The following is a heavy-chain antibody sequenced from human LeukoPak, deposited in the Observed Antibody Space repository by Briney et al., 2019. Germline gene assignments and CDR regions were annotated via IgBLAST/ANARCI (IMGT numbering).Heavy chain of an antibody. CDR1: GGSIGSYY. Sequence: SETLSLTCTVSGGSIGSYYWSWIRQPAGKGLEWIGRIYTSGSTNYNPSLKSRVTMSVDTSKNQFSLKLSSVTAADTAVYYCARDQYPSRIAAAGTGWFDPWGQGTLVTVSS. J-gene: IGHJ5*02. V-gene: IGHV4-4*07. D-gene: IGHD6-13*01. CDR2: IYTSGST. CDR3: ARDQYPSRIAAAGTGWFDP.